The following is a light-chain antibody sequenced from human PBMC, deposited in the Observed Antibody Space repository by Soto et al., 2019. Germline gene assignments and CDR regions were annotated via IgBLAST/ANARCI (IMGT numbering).Light chain of an antibody. V-gene: IGKV1-5*03. CDR2: KTS. CDR3: QEYKTGPGYK. CDR1: QRFGRW. Sequence: DIQMTQSPSTLSASVGDRVTITCRASQRFGRWLAWYQQKPGKAPELLIYKTSTLERGVPSRFSGSGSGTEFTLPISSLQPDDFATYYCQEYKTGPGYKFGQGTRLEIK. J-gene: IGKJ2*01.